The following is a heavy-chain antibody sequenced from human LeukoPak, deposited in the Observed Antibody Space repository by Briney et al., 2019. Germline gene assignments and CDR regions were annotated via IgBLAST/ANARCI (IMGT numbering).Heavy chain of an antibody. CDR2: IKQDGSEK. CDR3: ARDSPSSPYYYDSSAYPYYFDY. Sequence: GGSLRLSCAASGFTFSSYGMSWVRQAPGKGLEWVANIKQDGSEKYYVDSVKGRFTISRDNAKNSLYLQMNSLRAEDTAVYYCARDSPSSPYYYDSSAYPYYFDYWGQGTLVTVSS. V-gene: IGHV3-7*01. J-gene: IGHJ4*02. D-gene: IGHD3-22*01. CDR1: GFTFSSYG.